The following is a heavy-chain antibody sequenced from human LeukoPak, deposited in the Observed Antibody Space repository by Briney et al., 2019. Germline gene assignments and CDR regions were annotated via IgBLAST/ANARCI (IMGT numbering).Heavy chain of an antibody. CDR3: VRAHSGYEGGNYSLYMDV. J-gene: IGHJ6*03. D-gene: IGHD5-12*01. CDR1: RYSVSTTYY. V-gene: IGHV4-38-2*01. Sequence: SETLSLTCVVSRYSVSTTYYWGWIRQPPGKGLEWIGNVYYTGTTFYNPSLKSRVTISVDTSKNQFSLSLTSLTAADTAVYYCVRAHSGYEGGNYSLYMDVWAKGTTVTVSS. CDR2: VYYTGTT.